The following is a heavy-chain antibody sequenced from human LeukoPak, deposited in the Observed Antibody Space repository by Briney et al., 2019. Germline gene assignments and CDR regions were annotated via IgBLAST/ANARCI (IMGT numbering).Heavy chain of an antibody. CDR3: ARWDSRDYYYYMDV. CDR2: ISSSSSYI. J-gene: IGHJ6*03. D-gene: IGHD6-13*01. CDR1: GFTFSSYS. Sequence: GGSLRLSCAASGFTFSSYSMNWVRRAPGKGLEWVSSISSSSSYIYYADSVKGRFTISRDNAKNSLYLQMNSLRAEDAAVYYCARWDSRDYYYYMDVWGKGTTVTVSS. V-gene: IGHV3-21*01.